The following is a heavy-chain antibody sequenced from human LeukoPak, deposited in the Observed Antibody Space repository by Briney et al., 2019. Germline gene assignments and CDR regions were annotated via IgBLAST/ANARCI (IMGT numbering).Heavy chain of an antibody. J-gene: IGHJ4*02. CDR3: ARDRVGSGWPRPYYFEF. D-gene: IGHD6-19*01. CDR2: INTNTGAT. V-gene: IGHV1-2*02. Sequence: GASVKVSCKPSGYTFTGYYLHWVRQAPGQGLEWMGWINTNTGATMLAQKFQGRVTMTRDTSIGTGYLELSSLKSDDTALYYCARDRVGSGWPRPYYFEFWGQGTLVTVSS. CDR1: GYTFTGYY.